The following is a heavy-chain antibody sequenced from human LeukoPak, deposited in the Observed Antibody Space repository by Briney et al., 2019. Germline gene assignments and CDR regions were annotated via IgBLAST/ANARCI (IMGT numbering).Heavy chain of an antibody. V-gene: IGHV3-21*01. CDR3: ARDAYSGSHALDH. Sequence: GGSLRLSCAASGFTFSSYSMNWVRQAPGKGLEWVSSISSSSSYIYYADSVKGRFTISRDNAKNSLYLQMNSLRAEDTDVYNCARDAYSGSHALDHWGQGTLVTVSS. CDR1: GFTFSSYS. CDR2: ISSSSSYI. J-gene: IGHJ4*02. D-gene: IGHD1-26*01.